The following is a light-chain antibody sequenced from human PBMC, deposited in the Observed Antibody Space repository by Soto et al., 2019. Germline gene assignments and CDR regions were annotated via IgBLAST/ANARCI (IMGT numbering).Light chain of an antibody. CDR1: QTVSSN. CDR3: QHYDSWPLS. CDR2: GVS. V-gene: IGKV3-15*01. Sequence: EIVMTQSPATLSVSPWERATLSCRASQTVSSNLAWYQQKPGQAPRLLIYGVSTRATGIPARFSGSGSGTEFTLTISSLQSEDFAVYYCQHYDSWPLSFGGGTKVDIK. J-gene: IGKJ4*01.